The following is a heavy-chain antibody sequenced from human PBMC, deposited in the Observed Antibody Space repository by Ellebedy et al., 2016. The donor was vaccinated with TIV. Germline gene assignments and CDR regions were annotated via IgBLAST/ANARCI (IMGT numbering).Heavy chain of an antibody. CDR3: ARDLRSGSYGVD. J-gene: IGHJ4*02. V-gene: IGHV3-33*08. Sequence: GESLKISCAASGFTFSSYGMHWVRQAPGKGLEWVAVIWYDGSNKYYADSVKGRLTISRDNAKNSVYLQMNSLRAEDTAVYYCARDLRSGSYGVDWGQGTLVTVSS. CDR2: IWYDGSNK. D-gene: IGHD3-16*01. CDR1: GFTFSSYG.